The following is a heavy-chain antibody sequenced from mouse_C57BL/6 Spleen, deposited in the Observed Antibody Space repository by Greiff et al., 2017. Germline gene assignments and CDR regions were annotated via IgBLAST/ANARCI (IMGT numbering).Heavy chain of an antibody. Sequence: EVQLQQSGGDLVKPGGSLKLSCAASGFTFSSYGMSWVRQTPDKRLEWVATISSGGSYTYYPDSVKGRFTISRDNAKNTLYLQMSSLKSEDTAMYYCARLDYYGSSYEGYFDVWGTGTTVTVSS. V-gene: IGHV5-6*01. CDR2: ISSGGSYT. D-gene: IGHD1-1*01. CDR1: GFTFSSYG. CDR3: ARLDYYGSSYEGYFDV. J-gene: IGHJ1*03.